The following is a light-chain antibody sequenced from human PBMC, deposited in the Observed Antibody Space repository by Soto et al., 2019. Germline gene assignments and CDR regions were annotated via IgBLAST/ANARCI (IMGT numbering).Light chain of an antibody. CDR2: DAS. J-gene: IGKJ2*03. CDR3: QQYGSSPPYS. V-gene: IGKV3-20*01. Sequence: EIVLTQYPATLSLSPGERATLSYRASQSVSSNYLAWYQQKPGQARRLLIYDASSRATGIPDRFSGSGSGTDFTLTISRLEPEDFAVYYCQQYGSSPPYSFGQGTKLEIK. CDR1: QSVSSNY.